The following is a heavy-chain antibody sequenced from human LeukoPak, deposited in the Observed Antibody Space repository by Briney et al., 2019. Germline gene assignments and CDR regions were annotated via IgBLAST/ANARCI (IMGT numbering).Heavy chain of an antibody. CDR2: MSYDGSDK. Sequence: QPGGSLRLSCAASGFTFSKYAMHWVRQAPGKGLEWVAVMSYDGSDKYYADSVKGRFTISRDNSKNTLYLQMNSLRAEDTAVYYCAKDRVPGIRRGWFGETPRYNWFDPWGQGTLVTVSS. D-gene: IGHD3-10*01. V-gene: IGHV3-30*04. CDR1: GFTFSKYA. J-gene: IGHJ5*02. CDR3: AKDRVPGIRRGWFGETPRYNWFDP.